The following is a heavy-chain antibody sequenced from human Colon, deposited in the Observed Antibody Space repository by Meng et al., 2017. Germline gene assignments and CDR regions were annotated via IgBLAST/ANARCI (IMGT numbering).Heavy chain of an antibody. J-gene: IGHJ4*02. Sequence: QVQLQESCPGLVKPSQTLSLACTVSGDSVTSGSYHWSWIRQPPGKGLEWIGYIHHSGITYYNPSLRSRLIISIDTSKRQLSLTLNSVTAADTALYYCATIQSSPHFFDYWGQGTLVTVSS. CDR3: ATIQSSPHFFDY. CDR2: IHHSGIT. V-gene: IGHV4-30-4*01. CDR1: GDSVTSGSYH. D-gene: IGHD5-18*01.